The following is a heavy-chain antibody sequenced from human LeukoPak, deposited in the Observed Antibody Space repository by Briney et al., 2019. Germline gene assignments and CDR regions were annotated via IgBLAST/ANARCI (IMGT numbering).Heavy chain of an antibody. D-gene: IGHD2-15*01. J-gene: IGHJ5*01. V-gene: IGHV4-39*01. Sequence: SETPSLTCTVSGGSISSSDHFWGWIRQSPGKGLEWIGSLYYTGSAYYNPSLKSRVTIFVDTSKNQFSLRVTSVTAADTYVYYCARGFSALVGSGNWFDSWGQGTLVTVSS. CDR1: GGSISSSDHF. CDR3: ARGFSALVGSGNWFDS. CDR2: LYYTGSA.